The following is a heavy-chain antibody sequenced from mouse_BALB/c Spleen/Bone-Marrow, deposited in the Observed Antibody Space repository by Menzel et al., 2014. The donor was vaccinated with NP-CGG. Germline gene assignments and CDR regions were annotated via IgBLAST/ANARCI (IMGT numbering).Heavy chain of an antibody. V-gene: IGHV5-4*02. CDR2: ISDGGSYT. D-gene: IGHD1-1*01. J-gene: IGHJ3*01. Sequence: EVHLVESGAGLVKPGGSLKLSCAASGFTFSDYYMYWVRQTPEKRLEWVATISDGGSYTYYPDSVKGRFTISRDNAKNNLYLQVSSLKSEDTAMYYCVLRWFAYWGQGTLVTVSA. CDR3: VLRWFAY. CDR1: GFTFSDYY.